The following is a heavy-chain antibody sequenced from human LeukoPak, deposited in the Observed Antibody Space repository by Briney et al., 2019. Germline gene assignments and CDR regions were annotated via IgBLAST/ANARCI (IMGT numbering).Heavy chain of an antibody. Sequence: GGSLRLSCAASGFTFSSYSMNWVRQAPGKGLEWVSSISSSSSYIYYADSVKGRFTISRDNAKNSLYLQMNSLRAEDTAVYYCARSPSYMAVIAAAGRARDAFDIWGQGTMVTVSS. J-gene: IGHJ3*02. D-gene: IGHD6-13*01. CDR2: ISSSSSYI. CDR1: GFTFSSYS. V-gene: IGHV3-21*04. CDR3: ARSPSYMAVIAAAGRARDAFDI.